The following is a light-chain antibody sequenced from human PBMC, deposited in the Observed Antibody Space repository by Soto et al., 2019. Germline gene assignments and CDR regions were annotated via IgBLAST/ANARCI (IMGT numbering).Light chain of an antibody. CDR1: QGISSW. V-gene: IGKV1-12*01. CDR2: VAS. Sequence: DIPMTQSPSSVSASVGDRVIITCRSSQGISSWLAWYQQKPGKAPKLLIQVASSLQSGVPSRFSGSGSGTDFTLTISSLQPDDFATYYCQQSLNFPWTFGQGTRVELK. J-gene: IGKJ1*01. CDR3: QQSLNFPWT.